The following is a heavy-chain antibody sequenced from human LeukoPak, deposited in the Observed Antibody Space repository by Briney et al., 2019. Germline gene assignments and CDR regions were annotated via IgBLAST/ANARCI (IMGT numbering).Heavy chain of an antibody. CDR3: ARDYADYVGYFFFDY. D-gene: IGHD4-17*01. Sequence: PGGSLRLSCAASGFTFNNYAMNWVRQAPGKGLEWVSSISGGGETTYYADSAKGRFTISRGNSQNTLYLQMNSLRAEDTAVYYCARDYADYVGYFFFDYWGQGTLVTVSS. CDR1: GFTFNNYA. CDR2: ISGGGETT. V-gene: IGHV3-23*01. J-gene: IGHJ4*02.